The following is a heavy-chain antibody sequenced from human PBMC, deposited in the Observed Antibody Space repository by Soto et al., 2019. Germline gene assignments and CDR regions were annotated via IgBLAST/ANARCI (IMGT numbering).Heavy chain of an antibody. CDR3: AKVRVGIDVDFDY. CDR1: GFTFSSCA. V-gene: IGHV3-23*01. CDR2: IRDSDSGGTT. Sequence: PGGSPRLSCAASGFTFSSCAMSWVRQAPAKGLEWVSAIRDSDSGGTTYYADSVKGRFTISRDDSKNTLYLQMSSLRAEDTAMYYCAKVRVGIDVDFDYWGQGALVTVSS. D-gene: IGHD2-21*01. J-gene: IGHJ4*02.